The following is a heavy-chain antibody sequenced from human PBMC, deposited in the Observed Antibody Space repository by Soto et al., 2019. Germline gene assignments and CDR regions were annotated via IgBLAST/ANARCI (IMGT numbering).Heavy chain of an antibody. CDR3: ARGSAAAGPYYFDY. CDR2: INPNSGAT. D-gene: IGHD6-13*01. J-gene: IGHJ4*02. Sequence: ASVKVSCKASGYTFTGYYMHWVRQAPGQGLEWMGWINPNSGATKYSQNFQDRVTIARDTSANTAFMELSSLRSEDTAVYYCARGSAAAGPYYFDYWAQGTLVTVSS. CDR1: GYTFTGYY. V-gene: IGHV1-2*02.